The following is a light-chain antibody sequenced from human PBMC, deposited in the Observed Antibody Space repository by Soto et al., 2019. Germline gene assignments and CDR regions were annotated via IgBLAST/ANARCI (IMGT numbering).Light chain of an antibody. CDR2: GAS. J-gene: IGKJ1*01. V-gene: IGKV3-20*01. Sequence: MVLRQSRGTLSLSPGERAALACRASQSVSSSYLAWYQQRPGQAPRLLIYGASYRATGIPDRFSGSGSGTDFTLTISRLEPEDFAVYYCQQYGTSPTWMFGQGTKVDIK. CDR3: QQYGTSPTWM. CDR1: QSVSSSY.